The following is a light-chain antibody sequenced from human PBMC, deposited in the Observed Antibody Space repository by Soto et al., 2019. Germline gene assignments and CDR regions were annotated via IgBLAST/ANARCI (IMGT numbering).Light chain of an antibody. CDR3: QQSYSSRRS. J-gene: IGKJ1*01. CDR2: AAS. V-gene: IGKV1-39*01. Sequence: DIQMTKSPSALSASVGDRVAVTVRASQSINTYLNWYQQKPGKAPKLLIFAASSLQSGVPSRFSGSGSGTDDFTLTISSLQPEDFATYYCQQSYSSRRSFGQGTKVDIK. CDR1: QSINTY.